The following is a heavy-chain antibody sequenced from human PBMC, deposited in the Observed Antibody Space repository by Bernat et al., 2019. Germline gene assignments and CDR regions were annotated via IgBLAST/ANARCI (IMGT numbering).Heavy chain of an antibody. CDR3: ARDLVQNSSSWYSFNSGAVWYGMDV. Sequence: QVQLVESGGGVVQPGRSLRLSCAASGFTFSSYGMHWVRQAPGKGLEWVSIIYSGGSTYYADSVKGRFTISRDNSKNTLYLQMNSLRAEDTAVYYCARDLVQNSSSWYSFNSGAVWYGMDVWGQGTTVTVSS. CDR1: GFTFSSYG. V-gene: IGHV3-NL1*01. CDR2: IYSGGST. J-gene: IGHJ6*02. D-gene: IGHD6-13*01.